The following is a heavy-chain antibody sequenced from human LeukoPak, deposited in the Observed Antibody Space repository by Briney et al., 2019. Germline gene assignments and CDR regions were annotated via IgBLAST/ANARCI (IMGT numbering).Heavy chain of an antibody. CDR1: GYTFSNYD. CDR2: IIPIFGTA. V-gene: IGHV1-69*05. J-gene: IGHJ5*01. D-gene: IGHD6-13*01. CDR3: ARELYSSSWYDC. Sequence: ASVKVSCKASGYTFSNYDIHWVRQAPGQGLEWMGGIIPIFGTANYAQKLQGRVTMTTDTSTSTAYMELRSLRSDDTAVYYCARELYSSSWYDCWGQGTLVTVSS.